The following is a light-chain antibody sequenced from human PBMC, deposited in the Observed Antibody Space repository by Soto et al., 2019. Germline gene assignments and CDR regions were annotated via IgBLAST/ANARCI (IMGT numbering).Light chain of an antibody. CDR2: KAS. Sequence: DIQMTQSPSTLSASVGDRVTITCRASQSISSWLAWYQQKPGKAPKLLIYKASSLESVVPSRFSGSGSGTEFTLTISSLQPDDFATYYFQQYNSYSFTFGQGNNLESK. J-gene: IGKJ2*01. CDR3: QQYNSYSFT. CDR1: QSISSW. V-gene: IGKV1-5*03.